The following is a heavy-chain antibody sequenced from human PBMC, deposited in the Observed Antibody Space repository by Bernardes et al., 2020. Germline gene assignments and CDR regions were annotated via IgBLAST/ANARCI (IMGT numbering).Heavy chain of an antibody. CDR2: ISGYNGIT. CDR3: ARGDKWYPTETIFDY. V-gene: IGHV1-18*04. J-gene: IGHJ4*02. D-gene: IGHD2-2*01. CDR1: GYTFINYG. Sequence: ASVKVSCKTSGYTFINYGINWVRQAPGQGLEWMGWISGYNGITNYAQKLQGRVTMTTDTSTSTAYMELRSLRSDDTAVYYCARGDKWYPTETIFDYWGQGTLVTVSS.